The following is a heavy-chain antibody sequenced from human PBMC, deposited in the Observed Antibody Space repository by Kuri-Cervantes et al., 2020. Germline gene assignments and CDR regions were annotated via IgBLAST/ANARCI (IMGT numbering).Heavy chain of an antibody. CDR1: GFSFSSYG. CDR3: ARPRHSASWYEFDY. Sequence: GGSLRLSCAASGFSFSSYGMSWVRQAPGKGLEWVANIKQDGSDKYYVDSVEGRFTISRDNAKDSLYLQMNSLRADDRAVYYCARPRHSASWYEFDYWGQGTLVTVSS. J-gene: IGHJ4*02. CDR2: IKQDGSDK. D-gene: IGHD6-13*01. V-gene: IGHV3-7*01.